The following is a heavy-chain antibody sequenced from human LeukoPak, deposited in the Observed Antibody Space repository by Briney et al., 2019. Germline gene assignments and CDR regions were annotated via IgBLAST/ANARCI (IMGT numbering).Heavy chain of an antibody. CDR1: GFTFSTSA. CDR3: ATRGSMRFFDS. V-gene: IGHV3-23*01. CDR2: IGTSGNT. D-gene: IGHD2/OR15-2a*01. J-gene: IGHJ4*02. Sequence: GGSLRLSCAASGFTFSTSAMSWVRQAPGKGLEWVSSIGTSGNTYYADSVKGRFTISRDNSKNTLYLQMNSLRAEDTAAYYCATRGSMRFFDSWGQGTLVTVSS.